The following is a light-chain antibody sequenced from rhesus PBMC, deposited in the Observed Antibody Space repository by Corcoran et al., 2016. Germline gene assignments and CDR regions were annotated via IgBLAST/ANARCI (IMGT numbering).Light chain of an antibody. CDR3: QKYDSLPFT. CDR1: QSVSSY. V-gene: IGKV3-53*02. Sequence: QVMLTQSPATLSLSPGDRATLSCRASQSVSSYLAWYQQKPGQAPKLLIEGASRRATGIPDRFSGNGSRTEFTLTIHSLAPEDFAVYYYQKYDSLPFTFGPGTKLEIK. J-gene: IGKJ3*01. CDR2: GAS.